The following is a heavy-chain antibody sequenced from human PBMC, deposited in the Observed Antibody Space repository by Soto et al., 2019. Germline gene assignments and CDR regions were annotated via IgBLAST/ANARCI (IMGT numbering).Heavy chain of an antibody. CDR2: ISHDGGNK. V-gene: IGHV3-30*18. CDR1: GFTFSSTG. J-gene: IGHJ4*02. D-gene: IGHD6-19*01. CDR3: AKDSGIAVAAH. Sequence: LRLSCAASGFTFSSTGMHWVRQAAGKGLEWVAVISHDGGNKYYGDSVKGRFTISRDNSKNTLYLQMNSLRADDTAVYYCAKDSGIAVAAHWGQGTLVTVS.